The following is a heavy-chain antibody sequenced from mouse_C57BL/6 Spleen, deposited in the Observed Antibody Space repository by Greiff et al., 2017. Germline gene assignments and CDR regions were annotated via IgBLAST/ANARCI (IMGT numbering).Heavy chain of an antibody. Sequence: VQLQQPGAELVKPGASVKLSCKASGYTFTSYWMHWVKQRPGQGLEWIGMIHPNSGSTNYNEKFKSKATLTVDKSSSTAYMQRSSLTSEDSAVYYCASGGDYYGSSPPVDVWGTGTTVTVSS. CDR3: ASGGDYYGSSPPVDV. J-gene: IGHJ1*03. CDR2: IHPNSGST. V-gene: IGHV1-64*01. D-gene: IGHD1-1*01. CDR1: GYTFTSYW.